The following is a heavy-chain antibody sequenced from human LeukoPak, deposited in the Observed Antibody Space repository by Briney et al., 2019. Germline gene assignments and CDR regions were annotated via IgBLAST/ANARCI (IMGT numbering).Heavy chain of an antibody. Sequence: GGSLRLSCAASGFTFSSYEMNWVRQAPGKGLEWVSYISSSGSTIYYADSVKGRFTISRDNAKNSLYLQMNSLRAEDTAVYYCARDQGWGSTSDYWGQGTLVTVSS. CDR2: ISSSGSTI. CDR1: GFTFSSYE. D-gene: IGHD6-19*01. J-gene: IGHJ4*02. CDR3: ARDQGWGSTSDY. V-gene: IGHV3-48*03.